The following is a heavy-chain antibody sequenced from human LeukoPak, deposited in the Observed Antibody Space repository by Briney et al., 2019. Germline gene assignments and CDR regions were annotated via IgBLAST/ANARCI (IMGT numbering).Heavy chain of an antibody. CDR3: ARDRTANNDFWSGYTTFFAY. J-gene: IGHJ4*02. V-gene: IGHV3-7*01. CDR1: TFTFTSYW. Sequence: PGGSLRLSCAASTFTFTSYWMSWVRQAPGKGLEWVAKINKDESEKYYVDSVKGRFTISRDNAKNSLYLQMNSLRAEDTAVYYCARDRTANNDFWSGYTTFFAYSGQGTLVTASS. CDR2: INKDESEK. D-gene: IGHD3-3*01.